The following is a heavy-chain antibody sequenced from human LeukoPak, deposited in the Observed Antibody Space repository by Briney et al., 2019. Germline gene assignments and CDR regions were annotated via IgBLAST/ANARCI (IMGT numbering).Heavy chain of an antibody. CDR3: AAAGTDYFDY. Sequence: ASVKVSCKASGYTFTSYAMHWVRQAPGQRLEWMGWINAGNGNTEYSQKFQGRVTITRDTSASTAYMELSSLRSEDTAVYYCAAAGTDYFDYWGQGTLVTVSS. J-gene: IGHJ4*02. V-gene: IGHV1-3*01. D-gene: IGHD6-13*01. CDR2: INAGNGNT. CDR1: GYTFTSYA.